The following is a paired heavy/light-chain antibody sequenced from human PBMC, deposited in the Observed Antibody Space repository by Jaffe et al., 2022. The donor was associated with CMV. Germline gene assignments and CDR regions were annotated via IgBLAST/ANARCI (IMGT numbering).Light chain of an antibody. CDR2: GAS. J-gene: IGKJ2*01. CDR1: QSVSSSY. Sequence: EIVLTQSPGTLSLSPGERATLSCRASQSVSSSYLAWYQQKPGQAPRLLIYGASSRATGIPDRFSGSGSGTDFTLTISRLEPEDFAVYYCQQYGSSPRAMYTFGQGTKLEIK. V-gene: IGKV3-20*01. CDR3: QQYGSSPRAMYT.
Heavy chain of an antibody. Sequence: QVQLQQSGPGLVKPSQTLSLTCAISGDSVSSNSAAWNWIRQSPSRGLEWLGRTYYRSKWYNDYAVSVKSRITINPDTSKNQFSLQLNSVTPEDTAVYYCARARGGNYGSGSYYNPRWYFDLWGRGTLVTVSS. V-gene: IGHV6-1*01. CDR1: GDSVSSNSAA. J-gene: IGHJ2*01. D-gene: IGHD3-10*01. CDR2: TYYRSKWYN. CDR3: ARARGGNYGSGSYYNPRWYFDL.